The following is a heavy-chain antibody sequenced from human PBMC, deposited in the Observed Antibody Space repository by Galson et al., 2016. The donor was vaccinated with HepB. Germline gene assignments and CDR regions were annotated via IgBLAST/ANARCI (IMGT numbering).Heavy chain of an antibody. D-gene: IGHD3-10*01. Sequence: SVKVSCKASGYTFTNYYLHWVRQAPGHGPEWMGMINPRGGRTTYAQKFQGRVTLTTDTSSSAVFMELSSLKSDDTAVYYCARPLYGSGSPINLWFFDLWGRGTLVIVSS. CDR3: ARPLYGSGSPINLWFFDL. CDR2: INPRGGRT. V-gene: IGHV1-46*01. CDR1: GYTFTNYY. J-gene: IGHJ2*01.